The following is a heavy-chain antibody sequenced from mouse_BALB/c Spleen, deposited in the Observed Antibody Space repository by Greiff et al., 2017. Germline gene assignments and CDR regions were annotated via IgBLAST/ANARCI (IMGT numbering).Heavy chain of an antibody. D-gene: IGHD1-2*01. V-gene: IGHV1-63*01. CDR2: IYPGSGNT. CDR1: GYAFTNYW. CDR3: AKRAASEAWFAY. Sequence: VQLQQSGAELVRPGTSVKISCKASGYAFTNYWLGWVKQRPGHGLEWIGDIYPGSGNTYYNEKFKGKATLTADKSSSTAYMQLSSLTSEDSAVYFCAKRAASEAWFAYWGQGTLVTVSA. J-gene: IGHJ3*01.